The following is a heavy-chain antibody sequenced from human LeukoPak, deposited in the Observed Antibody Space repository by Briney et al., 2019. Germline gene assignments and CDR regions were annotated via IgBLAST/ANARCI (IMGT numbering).Heavy chain of an antibody. CDR1: GFTFSYYT. V-gene: IGHV3-21*01. D-gene: IGHD1-1*01. CDR3: ARDDVAWNDVHWFDP. CDR2: INSIGSYM. J-gene: IGHJ5*02. Sequence: GGSLRLSCAASGFTFSYYTMNWVRQAPGKGLGWVSSINSIGSYMYYADSVKGRFTISRDNAKDPLYLQMSSLRAEDTAVYYCARDDVAWNDVHWFDPWGQGTLVTVSS.